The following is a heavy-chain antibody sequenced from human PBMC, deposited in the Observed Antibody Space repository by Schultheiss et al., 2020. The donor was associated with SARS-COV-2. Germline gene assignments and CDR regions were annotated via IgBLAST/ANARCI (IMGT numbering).Heavy chain of an antibody. V-gene: IGHV3-30-3*01. J-gene: IGHJ4*02. D-gene: IGHD3-3*01. CDR2: ISYDGSNK. CDR1: GFTFSDYA. Sequence: GGSLRLSCAVSGFTFSDYAMSWVRQAPGKGLEWVAVISYDGSNKYYADSVKGRFTISRDNSKNTLYLQMNSLRAEDTAVYYCARVGTIPSDYWGQGTLVTVSS. CDR3: ARVGTIPSDY.